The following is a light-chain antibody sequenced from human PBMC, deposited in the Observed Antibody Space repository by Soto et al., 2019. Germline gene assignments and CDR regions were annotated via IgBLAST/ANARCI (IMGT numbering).Light chain of an antibody. J-gene: IGLJ3*02. CDR1: TSHIGTNY. Sequence: QSVLTQPPSASGTPGQTVTISASGGTSHIGTNYVSWYQHLPGTAPKLLIYGNNQRPSVVPDRFSGSKSGTSASLAISGLRSDDEADYDCAVWEDSLSGVVFGGGTKLTVL. V-gene: IGLV1-47*01. CDR2: GNN. CDR3: AVWEDSLSGVV.